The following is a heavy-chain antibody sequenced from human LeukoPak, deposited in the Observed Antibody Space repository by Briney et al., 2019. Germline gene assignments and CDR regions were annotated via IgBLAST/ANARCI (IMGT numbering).Heavy chain of an antibody. CDR1: GGSISSYY. J-gene: IGHJ4*02. CDR3: ARGGTYYDFWSGYYQFDY. D-gene: IGHD3-3*01. Sequence: SETLSLTCTVSGGSISSYYWSWIRQPPGKGQEWIGYIYTSGSTNYNPSLKSRVTISVDTSKNQFSLKLSSVTAADTAVYYCARGGTYYDFWSGYYQFDYWGQGTLVTVSS. CDR2: IYTSGST. V-gene: IGHV4-4*09.